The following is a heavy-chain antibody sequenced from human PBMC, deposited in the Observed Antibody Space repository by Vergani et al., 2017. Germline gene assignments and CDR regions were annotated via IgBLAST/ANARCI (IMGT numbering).Heavy chain of an antibody. CDR2: MYNKGNG. CDR1: GDSIISTSNY. CDR3: AIEVTCSSTSCYSGALDI. Sequence: QLQESGPGLVKASETLSLTCTVPGDSIISTSNYWGWVRQPPGNGLEWIGCMYNKGNGDSSSSLKSPVPISADTSKNQFSLKLSSVTAADTAVYYWAIEVTCSSTSCYSGALDIWGQGTMVTVSS. V-gene: IGHV4-39*07. J-gene: IGHJ3*02. D-gene: IGHD2-2*01.